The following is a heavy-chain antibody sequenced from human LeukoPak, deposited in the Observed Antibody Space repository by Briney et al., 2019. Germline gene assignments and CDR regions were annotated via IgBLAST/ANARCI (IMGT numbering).Heavy chain of an antibody. CDR2: IYTSGST. J-gene: IGHJ4*02. D-gene: IGHD2-8*02. CDR3: AREAESGPGGSFDY. CDR1: GGSISSGSYY. V-gene: IGHV4-61*02. Sequence: PSQTLSLTCTVSGGSISSGSYYWSWIRQPAGKGLEWIGRIYTSGSTNYNPSLKSRVTISVDTSKNQFSLKLSSVTAADTAVYYCAREAESGPGGSFDYWGQGTLVTVSS.